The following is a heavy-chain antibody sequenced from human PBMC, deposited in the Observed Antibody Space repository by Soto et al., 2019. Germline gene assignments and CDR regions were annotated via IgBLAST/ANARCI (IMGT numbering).Heavy chain of an antibody. CDR1: GFTFGDYA. V-gene: IGHV3-49*04. CDR3: TRGGSKPLRRYFDY. D-gene: IGHD3-16*01. CDR2: IRSKAYGGTT. Sequence: GGSLRLSCTASGFTFGDYAMSWVRQAPGKGLEWVGFIRSKAYGGTTEYAASVKGRFTISRDDSKSIAYLQMNSLKTEDTAVYYCTRGGSKPLRRYFDYWGQGTLVTVSS. J-gene: IGHJ4*02.